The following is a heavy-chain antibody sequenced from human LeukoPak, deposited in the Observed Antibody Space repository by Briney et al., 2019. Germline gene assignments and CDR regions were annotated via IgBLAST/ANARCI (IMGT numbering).Heavy chain of an antibody. CDR3: ARAPYGYGNNWFDP. CDR1: GFTFSSYA. V-gene: IGHV3-64*01. J-gene: IGHJ5*02. D-gene: IGHD5-18*01. Sequence: GGSLRLSCAASGFTFSSYAMHWVRQAPGKGLEYVSAITSNGGSTYYANSVKGRFTISRDNSKNTVYLQMGSLRAEDMAVYYCARAPYGYGNNWFDPWGQGTLVTVSS. CDR2: ITSNGGST.